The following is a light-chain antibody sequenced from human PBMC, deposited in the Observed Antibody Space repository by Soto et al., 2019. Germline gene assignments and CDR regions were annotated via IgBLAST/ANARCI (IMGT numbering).Light chain of an antibody. CDR2: EDN. J-gene: IGLJ3*02. V-gene: IGLV6-57*02. CDR3: QSYDSDSQGV. Sequence: NFMLTQPHSVSDSPGKTVTISCTGSGGSIASNYVQWYQQRPGSAPTIVIFEDNQGPSGVPDRFSGSIDTSSNSASLTISGLKTEDEADYYCQSYDSDSQGVFGGGTKLTVL. CDR1: GGSIASNY.